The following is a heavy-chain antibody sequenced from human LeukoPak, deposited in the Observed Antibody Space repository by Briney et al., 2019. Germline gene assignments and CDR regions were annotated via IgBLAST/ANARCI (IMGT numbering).Heavy chain of an antibody. J-gene: IGHJ4*02. CDR3: ARSGSHPNGYGDYWGAY. V-gene: IGHV4-34*01. CDR1: GGSFSGYY. D-gene: IGHD4-17*01. CDR2: INHSGST. Sequence: SETLSLTCAVYGGSFSGYYWSWIRQPPGKGLEWIGEINHSGSTNYNTSLKSRVTISVDTSKNQFSLKLSSVTAADTAVYYCARSGSHPNGYGDYWGAYWGQGTLVTVSS.